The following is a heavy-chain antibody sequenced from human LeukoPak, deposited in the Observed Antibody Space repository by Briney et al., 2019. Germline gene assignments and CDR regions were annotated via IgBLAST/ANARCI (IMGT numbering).Heavy chain of an antibody. Sequence: ASVKVSCKASGYTFTSYAMHWVRQAPGQRLEWMGIINPSGGSTSYAQKFQGRVTMTRDMSTSTVYMELSSLRSEDTAVYYCARAMIVDPNAFDIWGQGTMVTVSS. CDR1: GYTFTSYA. CDR3: ARAMIVDPNAFDI. V-gene: IGHV1-46*01. J-gene: IGHJ3*02. CDR2: INPSGGST. D-gene: IGHD3-22*01.